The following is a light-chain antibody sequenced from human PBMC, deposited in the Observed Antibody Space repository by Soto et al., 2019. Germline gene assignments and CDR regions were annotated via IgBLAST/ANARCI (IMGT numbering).Light chain of an antibody. Sequence: QTVVTQEPSLTVSPGGTVTLTCASSTGEVTSSYYPNWLQKKPGQAPRALIYSTNNRHSWVPARFSGSLLGGRAALTLSGVQPEDEAEYFCMLHVAVTQIFGGGTKLTVL. CDR1: TGEVTSSYY. CDR2: STN. V-gene: IGLV7-43*01. CDR3: MLHVAVTQI. J-gene: IGLJ2*01.